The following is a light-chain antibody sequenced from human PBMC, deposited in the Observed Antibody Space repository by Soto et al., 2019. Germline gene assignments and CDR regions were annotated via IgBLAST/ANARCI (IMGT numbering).Light chain of an antibody. J-gene: IGLJ1*01. CDR2: DVN. CDR1: SSYVGGYPF. V-gene: IGLV2-8*01. Sequence: QSALTQPPSASGSPGQSVTISCTGTSSYVGGYPFVSWYQQHPGKAPKVLIYDVNKRPSGVPDRFSGSKSGNTASLTVSGLQAEAEADYSCSSHAGSDDPIVFGTGTKVTVL. CDR3: SSHAGSDDPIV.